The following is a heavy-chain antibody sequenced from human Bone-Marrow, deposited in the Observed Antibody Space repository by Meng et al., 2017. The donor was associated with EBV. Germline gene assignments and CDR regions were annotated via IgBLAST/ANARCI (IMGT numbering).Heavy chain of an antibody. CDR1: GGSISSGGYS. V-gene: IGHV4-30-2*01. Sequence: QLHLQESGAGLVNPSKTLSLTCAFSGGSISSGGYSWSWIRQPPGKGLEWIGYIYHSGSTYYNPSLKSRVTISVDRSKNQFSLKLSSVTAADTAVYYCARVVARSYFDYWGQGTLVTVSS. J-gene: IGHJ4*02. CDR3: ARVVARSYFDY. CDR2: IYHSGST.